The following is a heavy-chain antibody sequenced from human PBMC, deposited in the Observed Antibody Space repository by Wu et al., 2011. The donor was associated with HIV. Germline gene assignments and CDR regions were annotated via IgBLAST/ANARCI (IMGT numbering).Heavy chain of an antibody. CDR2: ISAYNGDT. Sequence: QVQLVQSGSEAKKPGSSVKVSCKASGGSFSSFALSWVRQAPGQGLEWMGWISAYNGDTNYAQKLQGRVTMTTDTSTSTAYMELRSLRFDDTAVYYCAHGSGSWYYFDYWGQGTLVTVSS. J-gene: IGHJ4*02. D-gene: IGHD3-10*01. CDR3: AHGSGSWYYFDY. CDR1: GGSFSSFA. V-gene: IGHV1-18*01.